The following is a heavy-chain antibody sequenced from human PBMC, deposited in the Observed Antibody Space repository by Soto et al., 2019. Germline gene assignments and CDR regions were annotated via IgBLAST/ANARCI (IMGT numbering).Heavy chain of an antibody. CDR3: ARGRPRRVGMHLDY. J-gene: IGHJ4*02. CDR1: GYTFTGYY. V-gene: IGHV1-2*02. D-gene: IGHD1-26*01. CDR2: INPNSGGT. Sequence: ASVKVSCKASGYTFTGYYMHWVRQAPGQGLEWMGWINPNSGGTNYAQKLQGRVTMTRDTSISTAYMELSRLRSDDTAVYYCARGRPRRVGMHLDYWGQGTLVTVSS.